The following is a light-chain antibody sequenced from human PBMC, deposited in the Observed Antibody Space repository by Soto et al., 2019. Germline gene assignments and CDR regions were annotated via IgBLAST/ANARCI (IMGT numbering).Light chain of an antibody. Sequence: EMLMTQSPATLSVSPGERVSLSCWASQSVTNKLAWYQQRPGQPPRLLFYDASTRATGVPATFTGSGSGADFTLTISSLQSEDFAVYYCQQYNNWPSFGQGTRLEIK. CDR3: QQYNNWPS. J-gene: IGKJ5*01. CDR2: DAS. CDR1: QSVTNK. V-gene: IGKV3-15*01.